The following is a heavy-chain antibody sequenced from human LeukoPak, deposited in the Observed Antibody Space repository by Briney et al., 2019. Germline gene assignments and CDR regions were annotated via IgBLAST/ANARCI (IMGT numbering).Heavy chain of an antibody. V-gene: IGHV4-61*08. J-gene: IGHJ4*02. CDR1: GGSINSGGYY. CDR2: IYYSGST. Sequence: SETLSLTCTVSGGSINSGGYYWSWIRQHPGKGLEWIGYIYYSGSTNYNPSLKSRVTISVDTSKNQFSLKLSSVTAADTAVYYCARTRITMVRGVIPAYYFDYWGQGTLVTVSS. CDR3: ARTRITMVRGVIPAYYFDY. D-gene: IGHD3-10*01.